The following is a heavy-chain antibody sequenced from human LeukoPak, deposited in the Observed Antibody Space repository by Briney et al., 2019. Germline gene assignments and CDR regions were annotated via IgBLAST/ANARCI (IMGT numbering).Heavy chain of an antibody. D-gene: IGHD4-23*01. CDR3: ARGATVVTPSPADNAFDI. J-gene: IGHJ3*02. V-gene: IGHV4-34*01. CDR1: GWSFSSYY. Sequence: AETLSLTCAVYGWSFSSYYWSWIRQPPGKGLEWVGEINHSGCTNYNPSLASQGTITVDQSNNQFPLKLSSVTAADTAVYYCARGATVVTPSPADNAFDIWGQGTMVPVSS. CDR2: INHSGCT.